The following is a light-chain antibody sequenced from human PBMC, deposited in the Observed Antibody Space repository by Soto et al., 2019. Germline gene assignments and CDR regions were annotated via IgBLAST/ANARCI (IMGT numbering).Light chain of an antibody. V-gene: IGKV1-5*01. CDR2: DAS. J-gene: IGKJ1*01. CDR3: QHYGGLWT. CDR1: QSIGNR. Sequence: DLQMTHSPSTLSPSLGERITISCRASQSIGNRLDWYQQNPGTALKVLIYDASTLESGVPLRFSGSGSGTNFILTIRSLQPDDFATYYCQHYGGLWTFGLGTKVDIK.